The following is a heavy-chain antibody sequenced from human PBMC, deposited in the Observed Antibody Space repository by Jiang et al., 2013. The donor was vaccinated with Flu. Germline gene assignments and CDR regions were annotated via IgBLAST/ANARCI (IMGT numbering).Heavy chain of an antibody. CDR3: ARGGTYYYDSSGYYSTDKKYYFDY. J-gene: IGHJ4*02. CDR2: IYYSGST. CDR1: GGSVSSGSYY. Sequence: KPSETLSLTCTVSGGSVSSGSYYWSWIRQPPGKGLEWIGYIYYSGSTNYNPSLKSRVTISVDTSKNQFSLKLSSVTAADTAVYYCARGGTYYYDSSGYYSTDKKYYFDYWGQGTLVTVSS. V-gene: IGHV4-61*01. D-gene: IGHD3-22*01.